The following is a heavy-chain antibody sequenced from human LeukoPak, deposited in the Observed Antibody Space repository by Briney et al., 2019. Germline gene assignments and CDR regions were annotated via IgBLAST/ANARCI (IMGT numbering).Heavy chain of an antibody. V-gene: IGHV4-39*07. CDR1: GGSISSSSYY. CDR2: IYYSGST. J-gene: IGHJ4*02. CDR3: ARGYDEPYYFDY. Sequence: SETLSLTCTVSGGSISSSSYYWGWIRQPPGKGLEWIGSIYYSGSTYYNPSLKSRVTISVDTSKNQFSLKLSSVTAADTAVYYCARGYDEPYYFDYWGQGTLVTVSS. D-gene: IGHD3-3*01.